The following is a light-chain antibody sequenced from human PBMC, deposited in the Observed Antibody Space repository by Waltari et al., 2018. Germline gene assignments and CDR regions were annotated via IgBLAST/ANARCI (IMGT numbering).Light chain of an antibody. Sequence: QSVLTQPPSVSGTPGQSVTIACSGSRSNIGTYSVHWYQQLPGTAPKLLYFKTNQRPSGVPDRFSGSRSGTSASLAISGLRSEDEADYYCAAWDDSLSGHWVLGGGTKVTVL. V-gene: IGLV1-47*01. CDR1: RSNIGTYS. J-gene: IGLJ3*02. CDR3: AAWDDSLSGHWV. CDR2: KTN.